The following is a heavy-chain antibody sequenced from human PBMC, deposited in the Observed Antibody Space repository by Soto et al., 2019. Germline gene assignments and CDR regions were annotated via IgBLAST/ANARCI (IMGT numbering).Heavy chain of an antibody. J-gene: IGHJ4*02. V-gene: IGHV3-33*06. CDR1: GFTFSSYG. CDR2: IWYDGSNK. D-gene: IGHD2-2*01. Sequence: QVQLVESGGGVVQPGRSLRLSCAASGFTFSSYGMHWVRQAPGKGLEWVAVIWYDGSNKYYADSVKGRFTISRDNSKNTLYLQMNSLRAEDTAVYYCAKDGYSITRNKPLDYWGQGTLVTVSS. CDR3: AKDGYSITRNKPLDY.